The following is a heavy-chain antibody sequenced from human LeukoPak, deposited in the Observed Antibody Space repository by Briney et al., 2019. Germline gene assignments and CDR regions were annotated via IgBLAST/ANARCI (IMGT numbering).Heavy chain of an antibody. Sequence: PGGSLRLSCAASGFTFSGYWMHWVRQAPGKGLVWVSRINSDGSSTSYADSVKGRFTISRDYAKNTLYLQMNSLGAEDTAVYYCARGGSYSFDYWGQGTLVTVSS. D-gene: IGHD1-26*01. CDR1: GFTFSGYW. V-gene: IGHV3-74*01. J-gene: IGHJ4*02. CDR2: INSDGSST. CDR3: ARGGSYSFDY.